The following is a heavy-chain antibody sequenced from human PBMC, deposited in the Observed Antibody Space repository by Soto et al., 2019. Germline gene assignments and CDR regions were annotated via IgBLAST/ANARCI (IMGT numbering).Heavy chain of an antibody. CDR3: ARSPPIVLVAAPEYYFAY. CDR2: INPNSGGT. CDR1: GYTFPGYY. V-gene: IGHV1-2*04. Sequence: VASVKVSCKASGYTFPGYYIHWVRQAPGQGLEWMGWINPNSGGTNYAQKFQGWVTMTRDTSISTAYMELSRLRSDDTAVYYCARSPPIVLVAAPEYYFAYWGQGTLVTVSS. J-gene: IGHJ4*02. D-gene: IGHD2-15*01.